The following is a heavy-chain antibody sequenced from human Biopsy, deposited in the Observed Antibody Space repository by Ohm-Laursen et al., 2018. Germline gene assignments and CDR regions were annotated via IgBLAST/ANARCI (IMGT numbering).Heavy chain of an antibody. D-gene: IGHD6-6*01. Sequence: SSVKFSCKSSGGHFGSYAINWMRQAPGQGPEWMGDIIPMYRTSNYAQKFQGRLTITADEYTSTAYMELNSLTSEDTAVYYCARESGPHSGSFAYWGQGTLVTVSS. J-gene: IGHJ4*02. V-gene: IGHV1-69*01. CDR1: GGHFGSYA. CDR3: ARESGPHSGSFAY. CDR2: IIPMYRTS.